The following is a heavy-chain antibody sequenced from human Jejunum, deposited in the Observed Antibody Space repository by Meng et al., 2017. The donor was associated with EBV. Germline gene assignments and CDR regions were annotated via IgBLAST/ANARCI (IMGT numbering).Heavy chain of an antibody. CDR3: AGNGYYALEY. D-gene: IGHD3-22*01. Sequence: QVQLQRTGRRLEKPSGTLSLTCVVSGGSISDNDWWSWVRQPPGKGLEWLGEIYHGGGTNYNPSLESRVTISVDKSKNQFSLKLNSVTVADTAVYYCAGNGYYALEYWGPGILVTVSS. V-gene: IGHV4-4*02. CDR2: IYHGGGT. CDR1: GGSISDNDW. J-gene: IGHJ4*02.